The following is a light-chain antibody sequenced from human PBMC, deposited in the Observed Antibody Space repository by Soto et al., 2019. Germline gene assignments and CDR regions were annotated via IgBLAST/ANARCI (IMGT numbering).Light chain of an antibody. Sequence: LTQAPYASATPGQRFTISCSGRISNVGTNLVSWYQQLPVTAPKLLIYAHIHRPSGVPDRFSGSTYGTSASLAISGLQSEDEADYYCPVWDDGLNGYVFGTGTKVTVL. J-gene: IGLJ1*01. CDR3: PVWDDGLNGYV. CDR1: ISNVGTNL. V-gene: IGLV1-44*01. CDR2: AHI.